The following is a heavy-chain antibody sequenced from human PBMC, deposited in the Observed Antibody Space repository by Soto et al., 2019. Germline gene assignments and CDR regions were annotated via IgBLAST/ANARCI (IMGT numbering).Heavy chain of an antibody. CDR3: ARGLSSYREFDY. CDR1: GFTFSTYA. J-gene: IGHJ4*02. D-gene: IGHD6-6*01. CDR2: ISYDGSNK. Sequence: PGGSLRLSCAASGFTFSTYAMHWVRQAPGKGLEWVAVISYDGSNKYYADSVKGRFTISRDNSKNTLYVQMNSLRPEDTAVYYCARGLSSYREFDYWGQGTLVTVSS. V-gene: IGHV3-30-3*01.